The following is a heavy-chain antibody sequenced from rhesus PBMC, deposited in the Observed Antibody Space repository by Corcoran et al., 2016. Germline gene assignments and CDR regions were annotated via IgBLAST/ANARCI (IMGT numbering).Heavy chain of an antibody. CDR1: GGSISSSNW. J-gene: IGHJ4*01. CDR3: AGGYDSGYYIFDY. Sequence: QVQLQESGPGLVKPSETLSLTCAVSGGSISSSNWWIWIRQPPGKVLEWIGYISGSSCSTYYNPSLKCRVTISTDTYKNKFSLKLSSVTAADTAVYYCAGGYDSGYYIFDYWGQGVLVTVSS. V-gene: IGHV4-65*01. D-gene: IGHD3-28*01. CDR2: ISGSSCST.